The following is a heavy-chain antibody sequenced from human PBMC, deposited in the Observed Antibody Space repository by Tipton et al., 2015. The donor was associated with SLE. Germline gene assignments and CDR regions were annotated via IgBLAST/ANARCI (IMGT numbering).Heavy chain of an antibody. V-gene: IGHV4-34*01. CDR3: ARDWCSSTSCYGYYYMDV. Sequence: TLSLTCAVYGGSFSGYYWSWIRQSPGKGLEWIGEINQSGATHYNPSLKSRVTISIDTSKIQFSLKLSSVTAADTAVYYCARDWCSSTSCYGYYYMDVWGKGTTVTVSS. J-gene: IGHJ6*03. D-gene: IGHD2-2*01. CDR2: INQSGAT. CDR1: GGSFSGYY.